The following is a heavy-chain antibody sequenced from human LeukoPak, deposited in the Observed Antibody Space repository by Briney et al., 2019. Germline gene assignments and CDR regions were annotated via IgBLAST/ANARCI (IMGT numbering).Heavy chain of an antibody. CDR2: ISDSGGRT. V-gene: IGHV3-23*01. Sequence: GGSLRLSCAVSGITLSNYGMSWVRQAPGKGLEWVAGISDSGGRTNYADSVKGRFTISRDNPKNTLYLQMNSLRVEDTAVCFCAKRGVVIRVILVGFHKEAYYFDSWGQGALVTVSS. CDR1: GITLSNYG. D-gene: IGHD3-22*01. CDR3: AKRGVVIRVILVGFHKEAYYFDS. J-gene: IGHJ4*02.